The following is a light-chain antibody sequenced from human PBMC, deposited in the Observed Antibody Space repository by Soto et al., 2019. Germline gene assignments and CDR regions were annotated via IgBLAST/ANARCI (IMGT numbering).Light chain of an antibody. V-gene: IGKV1-9*01. J-gene: IGKJ4*01. CDR3: QQDNNYPLT. CDR2: VAS. CDR1: QGISSY. Sequence: DIHLTKSPSFLSASVRDRVTITCRASQGISSYLAVYQQKPGKAPKLLIYVASTLQSGVPPRFSGSGSGTEFTLTFISLQHEDFATYYCQQDNNYPLTFGGGNKVDIK.